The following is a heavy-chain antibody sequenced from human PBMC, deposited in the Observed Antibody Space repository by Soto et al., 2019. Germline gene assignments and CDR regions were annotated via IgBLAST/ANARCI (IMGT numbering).Heavy chain of an antibody. CDR2: IHPGNSDT. J-gene: IGHJ4*02. CDR3: VAATYSSGWNG. CDR1: GNSFTNYW. D-gene: IGHD6-19*01. V-gene: IGHV5-51*01. Sequence: PXESLRFSCKCSGNSFTNYWIGLVLQMPGEGLEWMGIIHPGNSDTRYRPSFQGQVTISVDKSISTAYLQWSSLKASDTGMYYCVAATYSSGWNGWGQGTLVTVSS.